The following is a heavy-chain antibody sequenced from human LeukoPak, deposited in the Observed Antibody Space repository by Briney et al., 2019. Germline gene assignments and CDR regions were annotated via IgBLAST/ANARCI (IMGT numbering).Heavy chain of an antibody. D-gene: IGHD6-19*01. V-gene: IGHV1-18*01. J-gene: IGHJ4*02. CDR1: GYTFTNYG. Sequence: GASVKVSCKASGYTFTNYGISWVRQAPGQGLEWMGWISAYNGKTNYAQKFQGRITMTTDTSTSTAYMELRSLRSDDTAVYYCARDLKMGYSSGRYSWGTGSSNDYWGQGTLVTVSS. CDR3: ARDLKMGYSSGRYSWGTGSSNDY. CDR2: ISAYNGKT.